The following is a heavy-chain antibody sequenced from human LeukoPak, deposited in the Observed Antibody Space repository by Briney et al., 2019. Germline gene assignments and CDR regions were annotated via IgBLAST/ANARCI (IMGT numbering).Heavy chain of an antibody. CDR1: GYSFTSYW. D-gene: IGHD2-15*01. CDR3: ARWVVAATGSYNWFDP. J-gene: IGHJ5*02. V-gene: IGHV5-51*03. CDR2: IYPGDSDT. Sequence: GESLKISCKGSGYSFTSYWIAWVRQMPGKGLEWMGIIYPGDSDTRYSPSFQGQVTISADKSISTAYLQWSSLKASDTAMYYCARWVVAATGSYNWFDPWGQGTLVTVSS.